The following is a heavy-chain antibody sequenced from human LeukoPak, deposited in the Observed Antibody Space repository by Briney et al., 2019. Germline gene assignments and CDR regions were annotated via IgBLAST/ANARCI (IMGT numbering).Heavy chain of an antibody. CDR1: GFTFDDFV. J-gene: IGHJ4*02. CDR3: AKGGSGGGY. D-gene: IGHD1-1*01. Sequence: GGSLRLSCAASGFTFDDFVMHWVRQAPGKGLEWVSGISWNSGSIGYADSVKGRFTISRDNAKNSLYLQMNSPRAEDTALYYCAKGGSGGGYWGQGTLVTVSS. CDR2: ISWNSGSI. V-gene: IGHV3-9*01.